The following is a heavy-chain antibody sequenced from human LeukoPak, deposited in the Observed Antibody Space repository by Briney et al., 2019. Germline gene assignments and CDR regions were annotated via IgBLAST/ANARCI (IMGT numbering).Heavy chain of an antibody. V-gene: IGHV4-31*03. CDR1: GGSISSGGYY. CDR3: ARGDYYDSSGYDY. CDR2: IYYSGST. J-gene: IGHJ4*02. D-gene: IGHD3-22*01. Sequence: PSRTLSLTCTVSGGSISSGGYYWSWIRQHPGKGLEWIGYIYYSGSTYYNPSLKSRVTISVDTSKNQFSLKLSSVTAADTAVYYCARGDYYDSSGYDYWGQGTLVTVSS.